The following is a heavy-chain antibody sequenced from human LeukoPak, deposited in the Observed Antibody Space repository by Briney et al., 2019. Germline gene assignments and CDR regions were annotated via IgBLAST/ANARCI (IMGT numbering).Heavy chain of an antibody. Sequence: SETLSLTCTVSGGSISSYYWSWIRQPPGKGLEWIGYIYYSGSTNYNPSLKSRVTISVDKSKNQFSLKLSSVTAADTAVYYCARVFSGNFFDYWGQGTLVTVSS. CDR2: IYYSGST. CDR1: GGSISSYY. CDR3: ARVFSGNFFDY. D-gene: IGHD3-22*01. J-gene: IGHJ4*02. V-gene: IGHV4-59*12.